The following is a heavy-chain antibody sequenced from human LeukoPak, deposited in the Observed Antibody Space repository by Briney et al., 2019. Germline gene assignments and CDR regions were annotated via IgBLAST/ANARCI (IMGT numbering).Heavy chain of an antibody. CDR3: ARDGRIERYCSGGSCFRSRYFDY. CDR1: GGSISSYY. CDR2: IYYSGST. V-gene: IGHV4-59*12. J-gene: IGHJ4*02. Sequence: ASETLSLTCTVSGGSISSYYWSWIRQPPGKGLEWIGYIYYSGSTNHNPSLKSRVTISVDTSKNQFSLKLSSVTAADTAVYYCARDGRIERYCSGGSCFRSRYFDYWGQGTLVTVSS. D-gene: IGHD2-15*01.